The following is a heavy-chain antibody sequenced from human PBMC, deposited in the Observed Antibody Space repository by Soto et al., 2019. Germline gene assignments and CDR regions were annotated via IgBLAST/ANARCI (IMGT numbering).Heavy chain of an antibody. D-gene: IGHD1-26*01. CDR2: INAGNGNT. Sequence: QVQLVQSGAEVKKPGASVKVSCKASGYTFTSYAMHWVRQAPGQRLEWMGWINAGNGNTKYSQKFQGRVTITRDTAASTAYMELSSLRSEDTAVYYCAGLRVGATRGSFDYWGQGTLVTVSS. CDR1: GYTFTSYA. CDR3: AGLRVGATRGSFDY. J-gene: IGHJ4*02. V-gene: IGHV1-3*01.